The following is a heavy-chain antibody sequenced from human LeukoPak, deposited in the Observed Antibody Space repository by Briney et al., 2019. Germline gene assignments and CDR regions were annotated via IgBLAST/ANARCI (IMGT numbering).Heavy chain of an antibody. CDR3: ARNYGNDY. V-gene: IGHV1-2*02. CDR1: GYTFTSYY. J-gene: IGHJ4*02. CDR2: INPNSGVT. Sequence: ASVKVSCRASGYTFTSYYVHWVRQAPGQGLEWMGWINPNSGVTDYAQKFQGRVSMTRDTSISTVYMELSRLRSDDTAVYYCARNYGNDYWGQGTLVTVSS. D-gene: IGHD3-10*01.